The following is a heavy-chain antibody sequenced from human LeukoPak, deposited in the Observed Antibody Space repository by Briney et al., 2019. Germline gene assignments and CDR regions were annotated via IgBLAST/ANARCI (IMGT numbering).Heavy chain of an antibody. J-gene: IGHJ5*02. Sequence: SVKVSCKASGGTFSSYAISWVRQAPGQGLEWMGGIIPIFGTANYAQKFQGRVTITADESTSTAYMELSSLRSEDTAVYYCAREYDLAHFDWLFSSWGQGTLVTVSS. CDR1: GGTFSSYA. D-gene: IGHD3-9*01. CDR2: IIPIFGTA. V-gene: IGHV1-69*13. CDR3: AREYDLAHFDWLFSS.